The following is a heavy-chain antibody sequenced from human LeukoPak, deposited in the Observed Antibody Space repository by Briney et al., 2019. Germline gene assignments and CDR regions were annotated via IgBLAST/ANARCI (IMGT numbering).Heavy chain of an antibody. CDR3: AKEFYFATAV. D-gene: IGHD2-15*01. J-gene: IGHJ6*02. CDR1: GFTFSTYA. V-gene: IGHV3-23*01. Sequence: GGSLRLSCAASGFTFSTYAMSWVRQAPGKGLEWVSAISGGGGTTHYADSVKGRFTISRDNSMDTLSLQMNNLRAEDTAVYYCAKEFYFATAVWGQGTTVTVSS. CDR2: ISGGGGTT.